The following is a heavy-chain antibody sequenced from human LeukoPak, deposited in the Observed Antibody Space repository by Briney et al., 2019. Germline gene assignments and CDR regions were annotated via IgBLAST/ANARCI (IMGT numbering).Heavy chain of an antibody. Sequence: GGSLRLSCAASGFTFSSYEMNWVRQAPGKGLEWVSLIYSGGTTYYADSVKGRFTISRDNSKNTLDLQMNSLRADDTAIYYCARSKIDYWGQGTLVTVSS. D-gene: IGHD4-11*01. CDR3: ARSKIDY. J-gene: IGHJ4*02. CDR1: GFTFSSYE. CDR2: IYSGGTT. V-gene: IGHV3-66*01.